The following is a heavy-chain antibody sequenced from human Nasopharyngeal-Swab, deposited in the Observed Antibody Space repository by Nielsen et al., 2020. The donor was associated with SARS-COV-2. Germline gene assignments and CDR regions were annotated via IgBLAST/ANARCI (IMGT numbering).Heavy chain of an antibody. CDR2: ISSSGRTI. Sequence: GESLKISCAASGFTFSDYYMSWIRQAPGKGLEWVSYISSSGRTIYYADSVKGRFTISRDNAKNSLYLQMNSLRAEGTAVYYCARAREKVGATNYWGQGTLVTVSS. J-gene: IGHJ4*02. CDR3: ARAREKVGATNY. D-gene: IGHD1-26*01. V-gene: IGHV3-11*01. CDR1: GFTFSDYY.